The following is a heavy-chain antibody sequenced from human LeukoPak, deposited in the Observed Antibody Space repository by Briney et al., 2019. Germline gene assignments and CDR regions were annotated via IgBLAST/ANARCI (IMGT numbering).Heavy chain of an antibody. CDR3: ARPYYYDSRIDP. CDR2: MYYSGST. J-gene: IGHJ5*02. V-gene: IGHV4-30-4*01. CDR1: GGSISSGDYY. Sequence: SETLSLTCTVSGGSISSGDYYWSWIRQPPGKGLEWIAYMYYSGSTYYNPSLKSRVTMSADTSKNQLSLKLSSVTAADTAVYYCARPYYYDSRIDPWGQGNPGHRLL. D-gene: IGHD3-22*01.